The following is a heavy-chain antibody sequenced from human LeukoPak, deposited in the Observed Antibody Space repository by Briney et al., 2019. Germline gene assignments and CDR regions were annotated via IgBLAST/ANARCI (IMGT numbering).Heavy chain of an antibody. CDR3: ARDWSGSNALEY. CDR2: IYYSGST. J-gene: IGHJ4*02. D-gene: IGHD4-23*01. V-gene: IGHV4-59*01. CDR1: GGSINSYY. Sequence: SETLSLTCTVSGGSINSYYWSWIRQPPGKGLEWIGYIYYSGSTNYNPSLKSRVTISVDTSKNQFSLRLSSVTAADTAVYYCARDWSGSNALEYWGQGNLVTVSS.